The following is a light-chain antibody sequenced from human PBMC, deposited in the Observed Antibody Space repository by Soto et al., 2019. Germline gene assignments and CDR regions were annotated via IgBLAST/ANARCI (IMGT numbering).Light chain of an antibody. CDR3: QQYNSYPLT. J-gene: IGKJ4*01. V-gene: IGKV1-16*01. CDR1: QDISSF. CDR2: AAS. Sequence: DIQMTQSPSSLSASVGDRVTLTCRASQDISSFLAWFQQKPGKAPKSLISAASNLQTGVPSRFSGSGFGADFTLTISSLQPEDFATYYCQQYNSYPLTFDGGTKVEIK.